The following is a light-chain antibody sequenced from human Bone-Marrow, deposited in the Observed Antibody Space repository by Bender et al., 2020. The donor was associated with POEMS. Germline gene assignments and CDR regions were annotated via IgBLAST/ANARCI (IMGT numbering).Light chain of an antibody. CDR1: SSNIGKNY. CDR3: QSYDNSLGGWV. V-gene: IGLV1-47*01. Sequence: ALTQPPSASGTPGQRVNISCSGSSSNIGKNYVYWYQHLPGTAPKLLMYRNNQRPSGVPARFSGSKSGTSASLAITGLQAEDEGDYYCQSYDNSLGGWVFGGGTKLTVL. CDR2: RNN. J-gene: IGLJ3*02.